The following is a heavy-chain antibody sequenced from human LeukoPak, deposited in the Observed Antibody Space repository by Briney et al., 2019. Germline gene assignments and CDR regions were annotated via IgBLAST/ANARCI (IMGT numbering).Heavy chain of an antibody. D-gene: IGHD4-17*01. Sequence: SQTLSLTCTVSGGSISSGGYYWSWIRQPPGKGLEWIGYIYYSGSTYYNPSLKSRVTISVDTSKNQFSLKLSSVTAADTAVYFCASPRGYGDYEGPDAFDIWGQGTMVTVSS. J-gene: IGHJ3*02. V-gene: IGHV4-31*03. CDR1: GGSISSGGYY. CDR2: IYYSGST. CDR3: ASPRGYGDYEGPDAFDI.